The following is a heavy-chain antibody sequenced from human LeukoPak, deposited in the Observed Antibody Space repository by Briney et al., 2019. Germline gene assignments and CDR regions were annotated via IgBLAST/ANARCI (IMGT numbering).Heavy chain of an antibody. CDR3: ARVLQWLGYGMDV. D-gene: IGHD6-19*01. CDR1: GGSVSSGSYY. Sequence: SETLSLTCTVSGGSVSSGSYYWSWIRQPPGKGLEWIGYIYYSGSTNYNPSLKSRVTISVDTSKNQFSLKLSSVTAADTAVYYCARVLQWLGYGMDVWGQGTTVTVSS. CDR2: IYYSGST. V-gene: IGHV4-61*01. J-gene: IGHJ6*02.